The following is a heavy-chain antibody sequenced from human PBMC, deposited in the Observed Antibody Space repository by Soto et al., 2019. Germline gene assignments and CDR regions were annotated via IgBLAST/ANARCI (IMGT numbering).Heavy chain of an antibody. CDR3: ASGIYYSNYDYYYGMDV. V-gene: IGHV1-69*06. CDR2: IIPIFGTA. Sequence: QVQLVQSGAEVKKPGSSVKVSRKASGGTFSSYAISWVRQAPGQGLEWMGGIIPIFGTANYAQKFQGRVTITADKSTSTAYMELSSLRSEDTAVYYCASGIYYSNYDYYYGMDVWGQGTTVTVSS. CDR1: GGTFSSYA. J-gene: IGHJ6*02. D-gene: IGHD4-4*01.